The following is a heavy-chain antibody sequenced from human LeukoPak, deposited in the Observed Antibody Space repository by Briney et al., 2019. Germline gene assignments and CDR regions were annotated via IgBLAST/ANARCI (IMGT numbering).Heavy chain of an antibody. CDR2: ISSSSSYI. CDR3: ARAGGGVVVNAFDI. J-gene: IGHJ3*02. D-gene: IGHD3-22*01. Sequence: GGSLRLSCAASGFTFSSYSMNWVRQAPGKGLEGVSSISSSSSYIYYADSVKGRFTISRDNAKNSLYLQMNSLRAEDTAVYYCARAGGGVVVNAFDIRGQGTMVTVSS. CDR1: GFTFSSYS. V-gene: IGHV3-21*01.